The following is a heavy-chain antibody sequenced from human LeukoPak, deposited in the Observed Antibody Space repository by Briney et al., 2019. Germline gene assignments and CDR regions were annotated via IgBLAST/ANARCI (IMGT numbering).Heavy chain of an antibody. J-gene: IGHJ4*02. CDR3: ARSPDIVVVPAAMTLDY. CDR2: MNPNSGNT. CDR1: GYTFTSYD. V-gene: IGHV1-8*03. Sequence: ASVKVSCKASGYTFTSYDINWVRQATGQGLEWMGWMNPNSGNTGYAQKFQGRVTITRNTSISTAYMELSSLRSEDTAVYYCARSPDIVVVPAAMTLDYWGQGTLVTVSS. D-gene: IGHD2-2*01.